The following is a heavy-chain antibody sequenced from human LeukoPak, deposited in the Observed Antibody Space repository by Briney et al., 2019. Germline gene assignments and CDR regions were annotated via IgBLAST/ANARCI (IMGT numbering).Heavy chain of an antibody. CDR1: GGSISSSSYY. V-gene: IGHV4-39*01. Sequence: KSSETLSLTCTVSGGSISSSSYYWGWIRQPPGRGLEWIGSIYYSGSTYYNPSLKSRVTISVDTSKNQFSLKLSSVTAADTAVYYCASGDYYYMDVWGKGTTVTVSS. CDR2: IYYSGST. J-gene: IGHJ6*03. CDR3: ASGDYYYMDV.